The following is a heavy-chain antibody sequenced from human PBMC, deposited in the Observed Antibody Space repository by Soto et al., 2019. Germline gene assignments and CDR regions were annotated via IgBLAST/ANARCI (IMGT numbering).Heavy chain of an antibody. Sequence: GGSLRLSCAASGFTFSSYAMSWVRQAPGKGLEWVSAISGSGGSTYYADSVKGRFTISRDNSKNTLYLQMSSLRAEDTAVYYCVKGVAANLNWFDPWGQGTLVTVSS. D-gene: IGHD2-15*01. CDR2: ISGSGGST. J-gene: IGHJ5*02. V-gene: IGHV3-23*01. CDR3: VKGVAANLNWFDP. CDR1: GFTFSSYA.